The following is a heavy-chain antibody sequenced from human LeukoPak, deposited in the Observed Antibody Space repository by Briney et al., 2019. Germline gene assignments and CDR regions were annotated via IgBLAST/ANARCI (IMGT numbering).Heavy chain of an antibody. V-gene: IGHV1-69*13. CDR2: IIPIFGTA. J-gene: IGHJ5*02. CDR1: GYTFTTYA. CDR3: GGRRIWFGELSWFDP. Sequence: SVKVSCKASGYTFTTYAMNWVRQAPGQGLEWMGGIIPIFGTANYAQKFQGRVTITADESTSTAYTEMSSLRSEDTAVYYCGGRRIWFGELSWFDPWGQGTLVTVS. D-gene: IGHD3-10*01.